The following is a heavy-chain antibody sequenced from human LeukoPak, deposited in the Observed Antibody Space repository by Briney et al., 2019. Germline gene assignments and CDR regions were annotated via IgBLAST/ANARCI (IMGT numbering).Heavy chain of an antibody. CDR1: GFTFSSYG. CDR3: AKDLRAAAGTDAFDI. D-gene: IGHD6-13*01. CDR2: IWYEGSNK. J-gene: IGHJ3*02. V-gene: IGHV3-33*06. Sequence: QPGRSLILSCAASGFTFSSYGMHGVRQAPGKGVEWVAVIWYEGSNKYYADSVKGRFTISRDNSKNTLYLQMNSLRAEDTAVYYCAKDLRAAAGTDAFDIWGQGTMVTVSS.